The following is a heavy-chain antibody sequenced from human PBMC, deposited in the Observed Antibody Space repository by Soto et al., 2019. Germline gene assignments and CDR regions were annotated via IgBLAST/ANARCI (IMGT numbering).Heavy chain of an antibody. CDR2: NDYSVST. D-gene: IGHD6-13*01. V-gene: IGHV4-61*01. CDR1: GVSVSSGSYY. CDR3: ARVFAGSRWTSVPHYNSGMEV. Sequence: SETLSLTCTVSGVSVSSGSYYWSCIRQAPGKGLEWIGYNDYSVSTTSNPPHTSRGAISPDTYTNQFSLKLSTGTAADTAVYYCARVFAGSRWTSVPHYNSGMEVWGQGTTVTV. J-gene: IGHJ6*02.